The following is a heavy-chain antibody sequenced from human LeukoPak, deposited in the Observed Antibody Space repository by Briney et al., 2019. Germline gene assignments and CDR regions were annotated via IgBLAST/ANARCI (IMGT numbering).Heavy chain of an antibody. V-gene: IGHV3-30*19. CDR3: AREQTRGGDLDY. Sequence: GGSLRLSCAASAFIFSSYGMHWVRQAPGKGLEWVAYIQYDGSNKQYADSVRGRFSISRDSSKNVLYLQMNSLRAEDTAVYYCAREQTRGGDLDYWGQGARVTVSS. CDR2: IQYDGSNK. J-gene: IGHJ4*02. D-gene: IGHD2-21*02. CDR1: AFIFSSYG.